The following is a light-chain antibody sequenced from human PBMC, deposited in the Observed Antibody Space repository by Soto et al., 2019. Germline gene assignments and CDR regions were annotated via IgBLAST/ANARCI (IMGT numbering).Light chain of an antibody. Sequence: VLTQPPSVSAAPGQQVTISCSGSSSNIGDNYVSWYQHLPGTAPKLVVYDNDRRPSGIPGRFSGSKSGTSATLVITGLQTGDEADYYCGTWDDRLDGNYVFGTGTKSPS. CDR2: DND. V-gene: IGLV1-51*01. CDR3: GTWDDRLDGNYV. CDR1: SSNIGDNY. J-gene: IGLJ1*01.